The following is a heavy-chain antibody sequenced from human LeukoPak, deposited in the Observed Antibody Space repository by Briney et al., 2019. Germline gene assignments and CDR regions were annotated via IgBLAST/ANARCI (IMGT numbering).Heavy chain of an antibody. CDR2: IRYDGSNK. D-gene: IGHD4-23*01. V-gene: IGHV3-30*02. CDR3: AKAPHTSDYGGPDFDY. CDR1: GFTFSSYG. J-gene: IGHJ4*02. Sequence: GGSLRLSCAASGFTFSSYGMHWVRQAPGKGLEWVAFIRYDGSNKYYADSVKGRFTISRDNSKNTLHLQMNSLRAEDTAVYYCAKAPHTSDYGGPDFDYWGQGTLVTVSS.